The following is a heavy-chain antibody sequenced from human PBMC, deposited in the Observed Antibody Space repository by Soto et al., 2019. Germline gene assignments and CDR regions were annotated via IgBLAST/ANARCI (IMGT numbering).Heavy chain of an antibody. CDR1: GYTFTGYG. CDR3: ARDESSYYDSSGPSDAFDI. J-gene: IGHJ3*02. D-gene: IGHD3-22*01. V-gene: IGHV1-18*01. CDR2: ISAYNGNT. Sequence: ASVKVSCKASGYTFTGYGISWVRQAPGQGLEWMGWISAYNGNTNYAQKLQGRVTMTTDTSTSTAYMELRSLRSDDTAVYYCARDESSYYDSSGPSDAFDIWGQGTMVTVSS.